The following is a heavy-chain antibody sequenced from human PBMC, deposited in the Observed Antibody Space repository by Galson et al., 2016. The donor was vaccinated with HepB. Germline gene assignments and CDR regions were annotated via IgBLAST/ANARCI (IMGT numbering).Heavy chain of an antibody. Sequence: SLRLSCAASGFSFSNSGMSWVRQAPGRGLEWVSGITRSGDATHYADSVKGRFTIARDNSKNTLYLQMHSLRAKDTAIYYCAKEMGWRMEDYYVAGWGKGTLVTGS. CDR1: GFSFSNSG. V-gene: IGHV3-23*01. CDR3: AKEMGWRMEDYYVAG. J-gene: IGHJ6*03. CDR2: ITRSGDAT. D-gene: IGHD3-3*01.